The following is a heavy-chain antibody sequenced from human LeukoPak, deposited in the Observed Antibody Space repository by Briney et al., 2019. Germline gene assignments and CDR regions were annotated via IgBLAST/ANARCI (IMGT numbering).Heavy chain of an antibody. Sequence: PSQTLSLTCTVSGCSISSGAYHWIWIRHHTGKGLEWIRSSHYSGSTSYNPTLKSRVTISVDTSKNQFSLKLSSVTAADTAVYYCARGGYEGVGPNKRSDYWGQGALVTVSS. J-gene: IGHJ4*02. CDR3: ARGGYEGVGPNKRSDY. D-gene: IGHD5-12*01. V-gene: IGHV4-31*03. CDR1: GCSISSGAYH. CDR2: SHYSGST.